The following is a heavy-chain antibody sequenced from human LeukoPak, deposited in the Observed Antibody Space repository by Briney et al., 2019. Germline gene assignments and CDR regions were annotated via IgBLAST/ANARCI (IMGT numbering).Heavy chain of an antibody. J-gene: IGHJ3*02. Sequence: GGSLRLSCAASGFTLSSYDMHWVRQVTGEGLEGVTSIGTAGDPYYAGSVKGRFTISRENAKSSLYLQMDSLRAGDTAVYFCARGGRLAGNALDIWGQGTMVTVSS. CDR2: IGTAGDP. CDR3: ARGGRLAGNALDI. V-gene: IGHV3-13*05. CDR1: GFTLSSYD. D-gene: IGHD3-16*01.